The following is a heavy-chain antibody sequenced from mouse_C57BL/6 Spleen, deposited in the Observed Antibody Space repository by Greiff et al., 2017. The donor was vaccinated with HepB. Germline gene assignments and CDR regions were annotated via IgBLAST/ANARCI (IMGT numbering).Heavy chain of an antibody. D-gene: IGHD1-1*01. V-gene: IGHV1-54*01. CDR2: INPGSGGT. Sequence: VQLVESGAELVRPGTSVKVSCKASGYAFTNYLIEWVKQRPGQGLEWIGVINPGSGGTNYNEKFKGKATLTADKSSSTAYMQLSSLTSEDSAVYFCARTTTVVANWYFDVWGTGTTVTVSS. J-gene: IGHJ1*03. CDR3: ARTTTVVANWYFDV. CDR1: GYAFTNYL.